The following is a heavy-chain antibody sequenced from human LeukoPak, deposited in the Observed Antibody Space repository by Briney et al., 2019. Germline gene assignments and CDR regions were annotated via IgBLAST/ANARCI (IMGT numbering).Heavy chain of an antibody. CDR2: ISAYNGNT. V-gene: IGHV1-18*01. D-gene: IGHD6-13*01. CDR1: GYTFTSYG. J-gene: IGHJ5*02. CDR3: ARDLYGYSSSWDNWFDP. Sequence: ASVKVSCKASGYTFTSYGISWVRQAPGQGLEWMGWISAYNGNTNYAQKLQGRVTMTTDTSTSTAYMELRSLRSDDTAVYYCARDLYGYSSSWDNWFDPWGQGTLVTVSS.